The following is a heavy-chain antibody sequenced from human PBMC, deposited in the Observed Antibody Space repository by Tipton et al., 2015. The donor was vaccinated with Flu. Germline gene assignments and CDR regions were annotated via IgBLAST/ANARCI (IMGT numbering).Heavy chain of an antibody. D-gene: IGHD2-2*01. CDR1: GYTFSNYA. V-gene: IGHV1-18*01. CDR2: IGVYSGKA. J-gene: IGHJ4*02. CDR3: VRDHSSSSGYLDW. Sequence: QLVQSGAEVREPGASVKVSCKASGYTFSNYAFSWVRQAPGQGLEWMGRIGVYSGKADYVQKFQGRVTMTTDTSTSTAYMELSSLTSDDTAVYYCVRDHSSSSGYLDWWGQGTLVIVSS.